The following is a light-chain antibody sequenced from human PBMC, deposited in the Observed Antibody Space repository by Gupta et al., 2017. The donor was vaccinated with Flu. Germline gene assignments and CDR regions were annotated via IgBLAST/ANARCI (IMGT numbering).Light chain of an antibody. CDR3: QSYDSSRSGYV. CDR1: ISNIGTVYD. CDR2: ANN. J-gene: IGLJ1*01. V-gene: IGLV1-40*01. Sequence: QSMLTQPPSVSGAPGQRVTISCTGSISNIGTVYDVHWYQHLPGTAPRLLIYANNNRPSGVPDRFSGSKSGTSASLAITGLQAEDEADYYCQSYDSSRSGYVFGTGTKLTVL.